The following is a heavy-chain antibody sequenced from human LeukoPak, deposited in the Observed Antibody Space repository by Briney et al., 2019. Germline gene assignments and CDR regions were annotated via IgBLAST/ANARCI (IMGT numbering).Heavy chain of an antibody. J-gene: IGHJ3*02. CDR3: ARDNYGDYVFYAFDI. V-gene: IGHV1-18*01. Sequence: ASVKVSCKASGYTFTSYGISWVRQAPGQGLEWMGWISAYNGNTNYAQKLRGRVTMTTDTSTSTAYMELRSLRSDDTAVYYCARDNYGDYVFYAFDIWGQGTMVTVSS. CDR2: ISAYNGNT. D-gene: IGHD4-17*01. CDR1: GYTFTSYG.